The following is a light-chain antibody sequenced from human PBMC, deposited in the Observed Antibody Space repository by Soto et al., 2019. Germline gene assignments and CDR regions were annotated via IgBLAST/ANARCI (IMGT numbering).Light chain of an antibody. CDR3: QQYGSSPWT. CDR1: QSVSSSY. V-gene: IGKV3-20*01. Sequence: EIVLTQSPGTLSLSPGERATLSCRASQSVSSSYLAWYQQKPGQAPNLLIYGASNRATGIPDRFSGSGSGKDFTLTISRLEPEDFAVYYCQQYGSSPWTFGQGTKVEIK. CDR2: GAS. J-gene: IGKJ1*01.